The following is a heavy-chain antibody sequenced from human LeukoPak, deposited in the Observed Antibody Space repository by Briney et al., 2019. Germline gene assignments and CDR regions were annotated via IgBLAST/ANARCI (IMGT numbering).Heavy chain of an antibody. CDR2: IYTSGST. J-gene: IGHJ3*02. CDR3: ARVYYDSSGYSNDAFDI. Sequence: SETLSLTCTVSGGSISSYYWSWLRQPAGKGLEWIGRIYTSGSTNYNPSLKSRVTMSVDTSKNQFSLKLSSVTAADTAVYYCARVYYDSSGYSNDAFDIWGQGTMVTVSS. D-gene: IGHD3-22*01. CDR1: GGSISSYY. V-gene: IGHV4-4*07.